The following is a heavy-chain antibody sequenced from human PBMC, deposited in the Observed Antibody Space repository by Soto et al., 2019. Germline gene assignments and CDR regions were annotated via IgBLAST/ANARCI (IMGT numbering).Heavy chain of an antibody. CDR3: ARPLYSYGPMDV. D-gene: IGHD5-18*01. CDR1: GGSVSSGSYY. Sequence: QVQLQESGPGLVKPSETLSLTCTVSGGSVSSGSYYWSWIRQPPGKGLEWIGYIYYSGNTNYNPSLKSRVTISVDTSTNQFSLKLSSVAAADTAVYYCARPLYSYGPMDVWGQGTTVTVSS. V-gene: IGHV4-61*01. CDR2: IYYSGNT. J-gene: IGHJ6*02.